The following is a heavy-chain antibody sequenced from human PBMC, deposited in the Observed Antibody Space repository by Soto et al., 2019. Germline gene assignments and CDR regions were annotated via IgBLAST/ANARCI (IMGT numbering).Heavy chain of an antibody. CDR3: AREGDGRIVVVPAAMLH. D-gene: IGHD2-2*01. CDR1: GFTFSSYS. V-gene: IGHV3-21*01. J-gene: IGHJ4*02. CDR2: ISSSSSYI. Sequence: PGGSLRLSCAASGFTFSSYSMNWVRQAPGKGLEWVSSISSSSSYIYYADSVKGRFTISRDNAKNSLYLQMNSLRAEDTAVYYCAREGDGRIVVVPAAMLHWGQGTLVTVSS.